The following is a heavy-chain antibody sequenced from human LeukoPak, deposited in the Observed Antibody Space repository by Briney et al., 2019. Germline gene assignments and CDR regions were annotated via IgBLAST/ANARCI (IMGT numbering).Heavy chain of an antibody. CDR2: IYSGGST. V-gene: IGHV3-66*02. CDR1: RFTVSSNY. CDR3: ARAVTIFGVVWHYFDY. D-gene: IGHD3-3*01. J-gene: IGHJ4*02. Sequence: GGSLRLSCEASRFTVSSNYMSWVRQAPGKGLEWVSVIYSGGSTYYADSVKGRFTISRDNSKNTLYLQMNSLRAEDTAVYYCARAVTIFGVVWHYFDYWGQGTLVTVSS.